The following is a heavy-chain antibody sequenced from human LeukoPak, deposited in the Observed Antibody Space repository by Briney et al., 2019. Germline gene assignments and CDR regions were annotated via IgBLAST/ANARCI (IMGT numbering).Heavy chain of an antibody. CDR3: ARGRDMITFGGVLAFDY. D-gene: IGHD3-16*01. V-gene: IGHV4-34*01. J-gene: IGHJ4*02. Sequence: SETLSLTCAVYGGSFSGYYWSWIRQPPGKGLEWIGEINHSGSTNYNPSLKSRVTISVDTSKNQFSLKLGSVTATDTAVYYCARGRDMITFGGVLAFDYWGQGTLVTVSS. CDR1: GGSFSGYY. CDR2: INHSGST.